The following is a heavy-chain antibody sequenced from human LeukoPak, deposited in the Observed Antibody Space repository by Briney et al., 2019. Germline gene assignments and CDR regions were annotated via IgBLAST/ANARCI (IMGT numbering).Heavy chain of an antibody. CDR2: IIPILGIA. CDR3: ARDKGTGDYGDYYYGMDV. CDR1: GGTFSSYA. V-gene: IGHV1-69*04. Sequence: ASVKVSCKASGGTFSSYAISWVRQAPGQGLEWMGRIIPILGIANYAQKFQGRVTITADKSTSTAYMELSSLRSEDTAVYYCARDKGTGDYGDYYYGMDVWGQGTTVTVSS. D-gene: IGHD4-17*01. J-gene: IGHJ6*02.